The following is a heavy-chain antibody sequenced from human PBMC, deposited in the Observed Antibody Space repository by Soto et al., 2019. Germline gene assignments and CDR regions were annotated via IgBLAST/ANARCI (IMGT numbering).Heavy chain of an antibody. V-gene: IGHV4-30-2*05. D-gene: IGHD3-16*01. CDR2: IYYSGST. CDR3: ALRLGDPGRLYFDY. CDR1: GGSISSGGYS. J-gene: IGHJ4*02. Sequence: PSETLSLTCAVSGGSISSGGYSWSWIRQPPGKGLEWIGYIYYSGSTYYNPSLKSRVSISVDTSKNQFSLKLSSVTAADTAVYYCALRLGDPGRLYFDYWGQGTLVTVSS.